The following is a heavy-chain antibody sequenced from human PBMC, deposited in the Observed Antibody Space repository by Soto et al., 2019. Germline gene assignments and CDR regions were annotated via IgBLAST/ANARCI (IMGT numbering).Heavy chain of an antibody. J-gene: IGHJ5*02. CDR2: IYYSGST. Sequence: SETLSLTCTVSGGSISSSSYYWGWIRQPPGKGLEWIGSIYYSGSTYYNPSLKSRVTISVDTSKNQFSLKLSSVTAADTAVYYCARVGLEVGWFDPWGQGTLVTVSS. V-gene: IGHV4-39*07. D-gene: IGHD2-8*02. CDR3: ARVGLEVGWFDP. CDR1: GGSISSSSYY.